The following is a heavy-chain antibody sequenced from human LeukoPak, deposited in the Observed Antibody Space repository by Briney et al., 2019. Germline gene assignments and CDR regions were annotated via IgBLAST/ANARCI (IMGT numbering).Heavy chain of an antibody. CDR1: GFTFDDYA. Sequence: GGSLRLSCAASGFTFDDYAMHWVRQAPGKGLEWVANIKQDGSEKYYVDSVKGRFTISRDNAKNSLYLQMNSLRAEDTAVYYCARDRGSSDFDPWGQGTLVTVSS. CDR2: IKQDGSEK. CDR3: ARDRGSSDFDP. J-gene: IGHJ5*02. V-gene: IGHV3-7*01. D-gene: IGHD6-19*01.